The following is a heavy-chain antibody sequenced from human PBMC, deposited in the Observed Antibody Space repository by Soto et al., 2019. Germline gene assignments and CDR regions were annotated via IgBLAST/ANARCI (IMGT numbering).Heavy chain of an antibody. V-gene: IGHV1-18*01. D-gene: IGHD5-12*01. Sequence: QVQLVQSGAEVKKPGASVKVSCKASGYTFTDYGISWVRQAPGQGLEWMGWISPYTGDTKYPQRLQGRVTVTADTPTSTAYMELGSLKSDDTAVNYCAKTGGLNWFDPWGQGTLVSVSS. CDR3: AKTGGLNWFDP. J-gene: IGHJ5*02. CDR2: ISPYTGDT. CDR1: GYTFTDYG.